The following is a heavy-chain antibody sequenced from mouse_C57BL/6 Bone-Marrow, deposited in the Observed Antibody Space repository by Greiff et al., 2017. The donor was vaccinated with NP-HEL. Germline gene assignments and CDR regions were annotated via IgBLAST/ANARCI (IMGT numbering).Heavy chain of an antibody. Sequence: DVKLQESVAELVRPGASVKLSCTASGFNIKNTYMHWVKQRPEQGLEWIGRIDPANGNTKYAPKFQGKATITADTSSNTAYLQLSSLTSEDTAIYYCARGGHYYGSSFYFDYWGQGTTLTVSS. D-gene: IGHD1-1*01. V-gene: IGHV14-3*01. J-gene: IGHJ2*01. CDR2: IDPANGNT. CDR1: GFNIKNTY. CDR3: ARGGHYYGSSFYFDY.